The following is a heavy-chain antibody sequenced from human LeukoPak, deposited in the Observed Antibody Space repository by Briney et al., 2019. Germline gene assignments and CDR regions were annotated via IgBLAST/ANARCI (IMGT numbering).Heavy chain of an antibody. J-gene: IGHJ2*01. CDR3: ARDIPPPWYYDSSGYYSSYWYFDL. CDR2: ISSSSSYI. CDR1: GFTFSSYS. V-gene: IGHV3-21*01. D-gene: IGHD3-22*01. Sequence: GGSLRLSCAASGFTFSSYSMNWVRQAPGKGLEWVSSISSSSSYIYYADSVKGRFTISRDNAKNSLYLQMNSLRAEDTAVYYCARDIPPPWYYDSSGYYSSYWYFDLWGRGTLVTVSS.